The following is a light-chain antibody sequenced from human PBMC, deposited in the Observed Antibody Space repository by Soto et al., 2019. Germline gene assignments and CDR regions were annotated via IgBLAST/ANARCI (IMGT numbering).Light chain of an antibody. V-gene: IGLV1-40*01. Sequence: QSVLTQPPSVSGAPGQRVTISCTGNNSNLGAGYDVHWYQQLPGAAPKLVVFGNRNRPSGVPERFSGSKSGTSASLAITGLQAEDEADYYRQAYDYSLTAFVFGGGTQLTVL. CDR3: QAYDYSLTAFV. J-gene: IGLJ3*02. CDR2: GNR. CDR1: NSNLGAGYD.